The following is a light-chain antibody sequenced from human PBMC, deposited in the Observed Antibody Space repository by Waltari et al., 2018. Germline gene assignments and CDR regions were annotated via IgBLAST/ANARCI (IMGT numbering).Light chain of an antibody. Sequence: QSALTQPRSVSGSPGQSVTISCTGTSSDVGGYNYVSWYQQHPGKAPKLMIYDVSKRPSVVPDRFSCSKSGNTASLTISGLQAEDEADYYCCSYAGSYTWVFGTGTKVTVL. J-gene: IGLJ1*01. CDR1: SSDVGGYNY. CDR3: CSYAGSYTWV. V-gene: IGLV2-11*01. CDR2: DVS.